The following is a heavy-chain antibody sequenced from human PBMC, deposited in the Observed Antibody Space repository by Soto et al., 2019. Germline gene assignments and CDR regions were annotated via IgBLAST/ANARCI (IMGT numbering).Heavy chain of an antibody. CDR3: AKFLHTGYDPEY. Sequence: EVHLVESGGGVVQPGGSLRLSCAASGFGFSDYWVHWVRQAPGKGLEWVARIQSDGSSTSYAESVKGRFTISRDNAKNTLYLQMNGLRADDTAVYFCAKFLHTGYDPEYWGQGTLVTVSS. D-gene: IGHD5-12*01. CDR2: IQSDGSST. V-gene: IGHV3-74*01. CDR1: GFGFSDYW. J-gene: IGHJ4*02.